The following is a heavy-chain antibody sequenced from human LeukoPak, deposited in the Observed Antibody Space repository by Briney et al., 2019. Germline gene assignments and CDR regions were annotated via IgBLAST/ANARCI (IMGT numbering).Heavy chain of an antibody. CDR1: GYTFLNYD. CDR2: ISAHNYNT. V-gene: IGHV1-18*01. CDR3: ARVADYGSGSHLFDY. J-gene: IGHJ4*02. Sequence: ASVKVSCKASGYTFLNYDFTWVRRAPGQGLEWMGWISAHNYNTKYAQRFQGRVTMTADTSTTTAYMELSSLRSDDTAVYYCARVADYGSGSHLFDYWGQGTLVAVSS. D-gene: IGHD3-10*01.